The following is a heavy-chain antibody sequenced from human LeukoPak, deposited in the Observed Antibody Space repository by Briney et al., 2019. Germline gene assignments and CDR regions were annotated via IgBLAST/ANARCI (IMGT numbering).Heavy chain of an antibody. Sequence: GGSLRLSCAASGFTFSSYAMSWVRQAPGKGLEWVSAISGSGGSTYYADSVKGRFTISRDNAKNSLYLQMNSLRAEDTAVYYCARVAVRGYYFDYWGQGTLVTVSS. CDR2: ISGSGGST. J-gene: IGHJ4*02. D-gene: IGHD3-10*02. CDR3: ARVAVRGYYFDY. V-gene: IGHV3-23*01. CDR1: GFTFSSYA.